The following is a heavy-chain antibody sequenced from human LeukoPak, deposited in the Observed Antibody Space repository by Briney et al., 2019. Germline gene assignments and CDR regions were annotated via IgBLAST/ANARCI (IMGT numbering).Heavy chain of an antibody. D-gene: IGHD3-22*01. V-gene: IGHV3-23*01. CDR3: AKAGYYDSSVYSDY. Sequence: PGGSLRLSCAASGFTFSSYTMNWVRQAPGKGLEWVSGVSGSGGSTYYADSVKGRFTISRDNSKNTLYLQMNSLRAADTAVYYCAKAGYYDSSVYSDYWGQGTLVTVSS. J-gene: IGHJ4*02. CDR2: VSGSGGST. CDR1: GFTFSSYT.